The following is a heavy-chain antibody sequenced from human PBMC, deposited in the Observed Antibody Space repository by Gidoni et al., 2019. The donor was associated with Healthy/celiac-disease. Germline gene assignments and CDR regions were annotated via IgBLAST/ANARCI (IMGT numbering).Heavy chain of an antibody. CDR1: GGSISSGGSY. J-gene: IGHJ5*02. CDR3: ARDLRGLAAAGPNWFDP. V-gene: IGHV4-31*03. D-gene: IGHD6-13*01. Sequence: QVQLQESGPGLVKPSQTLSLTCTVSGGSISSGGSYWSWIRQHPGKGLEWIGYIYYSGSTYYNPSLKSRVTISVDTSKNQFSLKLSSVTAADTAVYYCARDLRGLAAAGPNWFDPWGQGTLVTVSS. CDR2: IYYSGST.